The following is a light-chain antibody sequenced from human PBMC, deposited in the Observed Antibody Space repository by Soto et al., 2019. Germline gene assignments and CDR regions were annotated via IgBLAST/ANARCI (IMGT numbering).Light chain of an antibody. J-gene: IGLJ1*01. CDR3: QVWDSNSDHYV. CDR2: DVS. CDR1: SSDVGGYNY. Sequence: QSALTQPRSVSGSPGQSVTISCTGTSSDVGGYNYVSWYQQHPGKAPKLMIYDVSKRPSGVPDRFSGSKSGNTASLTISGLQAEDEADYHCQVWDSNSDHYVFGTGTKLTVL. V-gene: IGLV2-11*01.